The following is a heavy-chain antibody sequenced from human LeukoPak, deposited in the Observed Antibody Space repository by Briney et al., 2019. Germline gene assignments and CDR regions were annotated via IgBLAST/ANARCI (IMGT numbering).Heavy chain of an antibody. J-gene: IGHJ3*02. CDR3: ARRNQVLYGNGFDI. Sequence: PSETLSLTCTVSSGSISSSSYYWGWIRQPPGKGLEWIGYIYYSGSTYYNPSLKSRITISVDTSKNQFSLKLSSVTAADTAVYYCARRNQVLYGNGFDIWGQGTMVTVSS. CDR2: IYYSGST. CDR1: SGSISSSSYY. D-gene: IGHD2-2*02. V-gene: IGHV4-30-4*08.